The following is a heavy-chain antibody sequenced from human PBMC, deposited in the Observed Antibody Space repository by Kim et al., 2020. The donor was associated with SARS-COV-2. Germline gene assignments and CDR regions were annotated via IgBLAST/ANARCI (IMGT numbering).Heavy chain of an antibody. Sequence: SETLSLTCTVSGGSVSSGSYYWSWIRQPPGKGLEWIGYIYYSGSTNYNPSLKSRVTISVDTSKNQFSLKLSSVTAADTAVYYCARYSSSPPSFTAFDIWGQGTMVTVSS. D-gene: IGHD6-6*01. CDR2: IYYSGST. J-gene: IGHJ3*02. CDR3: ARYSSSPPSFTAFDI. CDR1: GGSVSSGSYY. V-gene: IGHV4-61*01.